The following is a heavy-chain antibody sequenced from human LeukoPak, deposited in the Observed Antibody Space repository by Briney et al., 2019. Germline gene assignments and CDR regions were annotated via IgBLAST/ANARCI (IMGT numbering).Heavy chain of an antibody. V-gene: IGHV3-23*01. J-gene: IGHJ4*02. CDR1: GFTFSSYA. CDR3: AKDVLRFSFLYFDY. CDR2: ISGSGGST. D-gene: IGHD3-3*01. Sequence: GGSLRLSCAASGFTFSSYAMSWVRQAPGKGLEWVSAISGSGGSTYYADSVKGRFTISRDNAKNSLYLQMNSLRAEDTALYYCAKDVLRFSFLYFDYRGQGTLVTVSS.